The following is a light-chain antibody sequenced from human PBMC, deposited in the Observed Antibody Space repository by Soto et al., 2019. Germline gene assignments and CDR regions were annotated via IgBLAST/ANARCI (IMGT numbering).Light chain of an antibody. V-gene: IGKV1-39*01. CDR2: SAS. Sequence: DIQMTQSPSSLSASVGDRVTITCRASQSIGIYLNWYQQKPGKAPKIVIYSASSLQSGVPSRFSGSGSGTDFTLTISSLQPEDVATYYCQQSYNTPGTFGQGTKVEIK. CDR1: QSIGIY. CDR3: QQSYNTPGT. J-gene: IGKJ1*01.